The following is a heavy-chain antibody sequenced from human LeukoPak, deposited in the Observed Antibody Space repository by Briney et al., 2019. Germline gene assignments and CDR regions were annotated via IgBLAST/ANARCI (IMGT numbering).Heavy chain of an antibody. Sequence: SETLSLTCTVSGASISSYYWSWIRQPSGKGLDWIGRIYTSESTNYNPSLKSRVTMSVDTSKNQFSLRLSYVTAADTAVYYCARVLSSSGYCSGGSCYYFDYWGQGTLVTVSS. D-gene: IGHD2-15*01. V-gene: IGHV4-4*07. J-gene: IGHJ4*02. CDR2: IYTSEST. CDR3: ARVLSSSGYCSGGSCYYFDY. CDR1: GASISSYY.